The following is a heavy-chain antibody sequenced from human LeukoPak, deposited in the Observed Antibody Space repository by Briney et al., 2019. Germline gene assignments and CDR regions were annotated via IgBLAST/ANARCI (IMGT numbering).Heavy chain of an antibody. CDR3: SGAREVTGLTP. V-gene: IGHV1-2*02. J-gene: IGHJ5*02. CDR2: INPNRGDS. D-gene: IGHD3-9*01. Sequence: ASVTVSRKASGYRFSGNYIHWVRQAPGQGLEWMAWINPNRGDSYYAQKFRGRVTLTRDTSIRTVYMDLSRLRYDITAIYYFSGAREVTGLTPWGHGTLVTVSS. CDR1: GYRFSGNY.